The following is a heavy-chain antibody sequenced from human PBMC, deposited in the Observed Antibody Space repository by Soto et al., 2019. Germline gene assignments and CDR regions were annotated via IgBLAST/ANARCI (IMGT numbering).Heavy chain of an antibody. CDR3: ARSVGVWFHYFDY. CDR2: ISTDGSNT. V-gene: IGHV3-74*01. J-gene: IGHJ4*02. CDR1: GFTFNSYW. Sequence: EVQLVESGGGLVQPGGSLRLSCAASGFTFNSYWMHWVRQAPGKGLVWVSRISTDGSNTVYADSVKGRFAISRYNAKNTLYLQMNSLRAEDTAVYYCARSVGVWFHYFDYWGQGTLVTVSS. D-gene: IGHD3-10*01.